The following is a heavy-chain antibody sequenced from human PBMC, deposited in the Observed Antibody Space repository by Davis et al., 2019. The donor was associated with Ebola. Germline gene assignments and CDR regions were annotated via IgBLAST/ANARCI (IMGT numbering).Heavy chain of an antibody. J-gene: IGHJ6*04. V-gene: IGHV3-23*01. CDR1: VITFSSYA. CDR3: ARSGLSFGVVKYHYGMDV. Sequence: GESLKISCADSVITFSSYAMTWVRQAPGKGLEWVSAISGSGGTTYHAGSVKGRFTVSRDNSKKTMYLQMNSLRAEDTAVYYCARSGLSFGVVKYHYGMDVWGKGTTVTVSS. D-gene: IGHD3-3*01. CDR2: ISGSGGTT.